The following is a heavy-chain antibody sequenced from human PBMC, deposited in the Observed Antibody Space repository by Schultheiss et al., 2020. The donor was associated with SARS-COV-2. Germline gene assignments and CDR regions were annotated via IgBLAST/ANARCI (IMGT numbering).Heavy chain of an antibody. CDR3: ARDSYGSPGMDV. Sequence: GGSLRLSCAASGFTVSSNYMSWVRQAPGKGLEWVAVIWYDGSNKYYADSVKGRFTISRDNSKNTLYLQMNSLRAEDTAVYYCARDSYGSPGMDVWGQGTTVTVSS. V-gene: IGHV3-33*08. CDR1: GFTVSSNY. CDR2: IWYDGSNK. D-gene: IGHD5-18*01. J-gene: IGHJ6*02.